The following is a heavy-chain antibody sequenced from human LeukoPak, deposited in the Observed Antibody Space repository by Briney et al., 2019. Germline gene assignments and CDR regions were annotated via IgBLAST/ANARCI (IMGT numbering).Heavy chain of an antibody. CDR3: AKDRSIGTYYTFNN. CDR2: ISASAAMT. D-gene: IGHD1-1*01. CDR1: GFTFNNYV. V-gene: IGHV3-23*01. Sequence: GGSLRLSCEASGFTFNNYVMTWVRQAPGKGLEWVSSISASAAMTYYADSVKGRFTVSRDNSNNRLYLQMSGLTAADTAVYYCAKDRSIGTYYTFNNGGQGTLSPSPQ. J-gene: IGHJ4*02.